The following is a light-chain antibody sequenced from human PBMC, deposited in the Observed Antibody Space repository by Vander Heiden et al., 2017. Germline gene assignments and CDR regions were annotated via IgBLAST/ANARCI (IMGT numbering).Light chain of an antibody. V-gene: IGKV3-15*01. CDR1: QSVSSN. J-gene: IGKJ1*01. CDR2: GAS. Sequence: EIVMTQSPATLSVSPGERATLSCRASQSVSSNLAWYQQKPGQAPRLLIYGASTRATGIPARFSGSGYGTEFTLTISSRQSEDFAVYYCQQNYNWPHRAFGQGTKVEIK. CDR3: QQNYNWPHRA.